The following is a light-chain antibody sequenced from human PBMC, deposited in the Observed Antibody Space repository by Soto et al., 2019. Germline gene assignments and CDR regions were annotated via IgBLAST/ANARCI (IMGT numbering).Light chain of an antibody. CDR2: EVS. J-gene: IGLJ3*02. Sequence: QSALTQPASVSGSPGQSITISCTGTSSDVGGYNYVSWYQQHPDKAPKLMIYEVSNRPSGVSNRFSGSKSGNTSSLTISGIQAEDEADYYCSSYTSSSTRVFGGWTKATVL. CDR3: SSYTSSSTRV. V-gene: IGLV2-14*01. CDR1: SSDVGGYNY.